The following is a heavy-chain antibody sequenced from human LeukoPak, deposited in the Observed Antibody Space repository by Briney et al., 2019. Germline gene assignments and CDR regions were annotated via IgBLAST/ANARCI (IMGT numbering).Heavy chain of an antibody. CDR3: TKWSGFGND. V-gene: IGHV3-23*01. CDR1: GFTFSSYS. CDR2: ISDSGDST. Sequence: GGSLRLPCAASGFTFSSYSMTWVRQTPGKGLEWVSGISDSGDSTYYADSVKGRFTISRDNSRNTLYLEMNSLRAEDMAAYYCTKWSGFGNDWGQGTLVTVSS. J-gene: IGHJ4*02. D-gene: IGHD3-10*01.